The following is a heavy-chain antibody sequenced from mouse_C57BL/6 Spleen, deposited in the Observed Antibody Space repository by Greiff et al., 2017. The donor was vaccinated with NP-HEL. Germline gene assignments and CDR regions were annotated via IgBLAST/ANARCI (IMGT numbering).Heavy chain of an antibody. Sequence: QVQLQQPGAELVMPGASVKLSRKASGYTFTSYWMHWVKQRPGQGLEWIGEIDPSDSYTNYNQKFKGKSTLTVDKSSSTAYMQLSSLTSEDSAVYYCARATTVVATFDYWGQGTTLTVSS. V-gene: IGHV1-69*01. CDR1: GYTFTSYW. J-gene: IGHJ2*01. D-gene: IGHD1-1*01. CDR3: ARATTVVATFDY. CDR2: IDPSDSYT.